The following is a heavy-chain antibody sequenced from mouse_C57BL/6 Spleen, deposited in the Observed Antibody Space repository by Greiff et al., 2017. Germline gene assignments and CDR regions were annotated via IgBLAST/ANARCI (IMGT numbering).Heavy chain of an antibody. CDR2: IYPRSGNT. V-gene: IGHV1-81*01. Sequence: VQLQESGAELARPGASVKLSCKASGYTFTSYGISWVKQRTGQGLEWIGEIYPRSGNTYYNEKFKGKATLTADKSSSTAYMELRSLTSEDSAVYFCARFDYDSYFDDWGQGTTLTVSS. J-gene: IGHJ2*01. CDR3: ARFDYDSYFDD. CDR1: GYTFTSYG. D-gene: IGHD2-4*01.